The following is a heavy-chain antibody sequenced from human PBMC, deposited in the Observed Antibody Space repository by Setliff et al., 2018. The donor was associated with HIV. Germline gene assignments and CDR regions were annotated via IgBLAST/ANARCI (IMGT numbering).Heavy chain of an antibody. Sequence: PSETLSLTCSVSGASISSNSYYWGWIRQPPGKGLEWVGSIYYNGNTFYNQSLQSRVTISLDTSKNQFSLGLRSVTAADTAIYSCARSTVGAGASFPWGRGILVTVS. CDR1: GASISSNSYY. J-gene: IGHJ5*02. CDR3: ARSTVGAGASFP. CDR2: IYYNGNT. V-gene: IGHV4-39*07. D-gene: IGHD1-26*01.